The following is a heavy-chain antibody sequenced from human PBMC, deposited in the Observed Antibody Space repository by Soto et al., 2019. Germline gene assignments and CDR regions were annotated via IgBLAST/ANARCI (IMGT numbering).Heavy chain of an antibody. CDR1: DNTFTHYG. J-gene: IGHJ6*02. V-gene: IGHV1-18*01. CDR3: AATGGNYFGLDV. Sequence: QVRLVQSGSEVKKLGASVKVSCKSSDNTFTHYGINWVRQAPGQGLEWMGWISGYNGNTKYAQKFQDRVTMTADTSTRTAFVEGRSLTSDDTGVYFCAATGGNYFGLDVWGQGTTVTVSS. D-gene: IGHD2-8*02. CDR2: ISGYNGNT.